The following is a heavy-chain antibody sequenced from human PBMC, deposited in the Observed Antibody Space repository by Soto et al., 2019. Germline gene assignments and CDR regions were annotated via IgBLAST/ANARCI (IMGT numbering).Heavy chain of an antibody. V-gene: IGHV4-39*01. D-gene: IGHD6-19*01. CDR1: GGSISSSSYY. CDR2: IYYSGST. CDR3: ARSGYSSGWYDWFDP. J-gene: IGHJ5*02. Sequence: LSLTCTVSGGSISSSSYYWGWILQPPGKGLEWIGSIYYSGSTYYNPSLKSRVTISVDTSKNQFSLKLSSVTAADTAVYYCARSGYSSGWYDWFDPWGQGTLVTSPQ.